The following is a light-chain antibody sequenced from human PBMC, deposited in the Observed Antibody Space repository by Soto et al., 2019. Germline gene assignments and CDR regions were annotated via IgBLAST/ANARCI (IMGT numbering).Light chain of an antibody. J-gene: IGKJ1*01. CDR3: QQFNSYSWT. Sequence: DIQMTQSPSTLSASIGDRATITCRASQSISSWLAWYHRTPGKAPTLLIYKASNLESGVPSRFSGSGSGTEFTLPTSSLQADDFATYYCQQFNSYSWTFGQGTKVDIK. CDR1: QSISSW. V-gene: IGKV1-5*03. CDR2: KAS.